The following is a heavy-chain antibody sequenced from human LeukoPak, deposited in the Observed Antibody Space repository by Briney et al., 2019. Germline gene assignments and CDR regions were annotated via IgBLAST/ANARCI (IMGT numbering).Heavy chain of an antibody. V-gene: IGHV4-59*01. J-gene: IGHJ5*02. CDR2: IYYSGST. CDR1: GGSISSYY. D-gene: IGHD3-9*01. CDR3: ASGFDWFWFDP. Sequence: SETLSLTXTVSGGSISSYYWSWIRQPPGKGLEWIGYIYYSGSTNYNPSLKSRVTISVDTSKNQFSLKLSSVTAADTAVYYCASGFDWFWFDPWGQGTLVTVSS.